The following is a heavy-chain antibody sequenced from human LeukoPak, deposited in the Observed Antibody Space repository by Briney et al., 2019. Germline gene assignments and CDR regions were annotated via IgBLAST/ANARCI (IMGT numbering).Heavy chain of an antibody. CDR1: GDSIRSPTYY. V-gene: IGHV4-61*02. CDR2: IHASGTT. CDR3: ARDFDSPLAFDI. J-gene: IGHJ3*02. Sequence: SETLSLTCTVSGDSIRSPTYYWSWIRQPAGKGLEWIGRIHASGTTNCNPSLKSRITISEDTSKNQFSLKLSSVTAADTAVYYCARDFDSPLAFDIWGQGTMVTVSS. D-gene: IGHD3-9*01.